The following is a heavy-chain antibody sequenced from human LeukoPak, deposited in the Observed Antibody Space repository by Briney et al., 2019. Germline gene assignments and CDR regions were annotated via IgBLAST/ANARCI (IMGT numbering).Heavy chain of an antibody. J-gene: IGHJ4*02. CDR3: ARETAVVTQADFDS. CDR1: GFSFSTYG. Sequence: GGSLRLSCAASGFSFSTYGMSWVRQAPGEGLAWVASIKEDGREKYYVDSVKGRFTVSRDNAKNSLYLQMSSLRVEDTAVYYCARETAVVTQADFDSWGQGTLVTVSS. V-gene: IGHV3-7*03. CDR2: IKEDGREK. D-gene: IGHD4-23*01.